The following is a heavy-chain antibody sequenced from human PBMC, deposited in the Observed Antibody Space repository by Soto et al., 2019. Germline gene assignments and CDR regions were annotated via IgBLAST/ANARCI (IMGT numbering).Heavy chain of an antibody. CDR3: PGFLFTFLGGATGLWSEA. J-gene: IGHJ4*02. CDR2: IYYSGST. CDR1: GGSFSGYY. V-gene: IGHV4-59*04. D-gene: IGHD3-3*02. Sequence: SETLSLTCAVYGGSFSGYYWSWIRQPPGKGLEWIGYIYYSGSTYYNPSLKSRVTMSVDTSKNQFSLKLSSVTAADTAVSYCPGFLFTFLGGATGLWSEAGGQEILVPVSS.